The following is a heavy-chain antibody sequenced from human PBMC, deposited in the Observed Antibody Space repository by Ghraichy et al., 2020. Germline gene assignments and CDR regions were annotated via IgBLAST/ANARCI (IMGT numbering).Heavy chain of an antibody. D-gene: IGHD3-16*01. V-gene: IGHV3-7*01. CDR2: IKQEGTGK. Sequence: GGSLRLSCAASGFTFGRYWMSWFGQAPGRGLEWVANIKQEGTGKYYVDSVKGRFTISRDNAKSSLYLQMNSLRAEDTAVYYCARDGVGDYYFYHGMDVWGQGTTVTVSS. CDR3: ARDGVGDYYFYHGMDV. CDR1: GFTFGRYW. J-gene: IGHJ6*02.